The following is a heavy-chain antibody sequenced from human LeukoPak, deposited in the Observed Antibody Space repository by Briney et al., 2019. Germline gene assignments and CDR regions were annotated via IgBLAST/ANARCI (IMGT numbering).Heavy chain of an antibody. CDR2: IYYSGST. J-gene: IGHJ4*02. Sequence: PSGTLSLTCAVSGGSISNDNWWSWVRQPPGKGLEWIGYIYYSGSTHYNPSLRSRVTISVDTSKNQFSLKLRSVTAADTAVYYCARSSESYDSSGYYSYYFDYWGQGTLVTVSS. V-gene: IGHV4-4*02. D-gene: IGHD3-22*01. CDR3: ARSSESYDSSGYYSYYFDY. CDR1: GGSISNDNW.